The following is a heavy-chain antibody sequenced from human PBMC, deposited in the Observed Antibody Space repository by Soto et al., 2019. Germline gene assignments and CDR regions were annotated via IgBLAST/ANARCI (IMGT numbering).Heavy chain of an antibody. CDR1: GYTFTSYQ. D-gene: IGHD3-3*01. V-gene: IGHV1-46*01. Sequence: GASVKVSCKTSGYTFTSYQLHWVRQAPGQGLEWMGVINPSDLNTGYARKFQGRVTMTRDTSTSTVYMELSSLRSEDTAVYFCARGGGVAYYYFDFWGQGTLVTVS. J-gene: IGHJ4*02. CDR2: INPSDLNT. CDR3: ARGGGVAYYYFDF.